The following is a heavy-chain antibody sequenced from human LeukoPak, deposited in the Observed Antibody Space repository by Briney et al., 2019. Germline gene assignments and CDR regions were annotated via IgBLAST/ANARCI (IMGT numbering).Heavy chain of an antibody. CDR3: ARDMTYRVTTGGFDP. CDR2: IYSGGST. J-gene: IGHJ5*02. Sequence: GGSLGLSCAASGFTVSSNYMSWVRQAPGKGLEWVSVIYSGGSTYYADSVKGRFTISRDNSKNTLYLQMNSLRAEDTAVYYCARDMTYRVTTGGFDPWGQGTLVTVSS. D-gene: IGHD4-17*01. CDR1: GFTVSSNY. V-gene: IGHV3-66*01.